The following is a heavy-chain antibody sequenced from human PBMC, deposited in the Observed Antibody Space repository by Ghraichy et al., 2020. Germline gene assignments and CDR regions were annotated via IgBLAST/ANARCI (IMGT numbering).Heavy chain of an antibody. CDR3: AKDSVAAGTYYMDV. D-gene: IGHD6-13*01. CDR1: GFTFSSYG. CDR2: ISYDGSNK. Sequence: GGSLRLSCAASGFTFSSYGMHWVRQAPGKGLEWVAVISYDGSNKYYADSVKGRFTISRDNSKNTLYLQMNSLRAEDTAVYYCAKDSVAAGTYYMDVWGKGTTVTVSS. J-gene: IGHJ6*03. V-gene: IGHV3-30*18.